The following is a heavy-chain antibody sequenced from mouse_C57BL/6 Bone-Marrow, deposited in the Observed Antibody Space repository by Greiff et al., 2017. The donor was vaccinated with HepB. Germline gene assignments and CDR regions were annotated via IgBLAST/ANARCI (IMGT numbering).Heavy chain of an antibody. CDR3: ARRTTGTDY. D-gene: IGHD4-1*01. V-gene: IGHV1-59*01. Sequence: QVHVKQPGAELVRPGTSVKLSCKASGYTFTSYWMHWVKQRPGQGLEWIGVIDPSDSYTNYNQKFKGKATLTVDTSSSTAYMQLSSLTSEDSAVYYCARRTTGTDYWGQGTTLTVSS. CDR2: IDPSDSYT. CDR1: GYTFTSYW. J-gene: IGHJ2*01.